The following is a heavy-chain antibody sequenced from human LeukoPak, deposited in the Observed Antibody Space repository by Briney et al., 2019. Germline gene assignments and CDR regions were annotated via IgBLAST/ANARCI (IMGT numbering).Heavy chain of an antibody. D-gene: IGHD3-9*01. CDR1: GGSISGGSYY. CDR3: ARDGATISQAAGAFDI. Sequence: PSQTLSLTCTVSGGSISGGSYYWSWIRQPPGKGLEWIANIYYSGSTNYNPSLKSRVTISVDTSKNQFSLKLSSVTAADTAVYYCARDGATISQAAGAFDIWGQGTMVTVSS. V-gene: IGHV4-61*09. J-gene: IGHJ3*02. CDR2: IYYSGST.